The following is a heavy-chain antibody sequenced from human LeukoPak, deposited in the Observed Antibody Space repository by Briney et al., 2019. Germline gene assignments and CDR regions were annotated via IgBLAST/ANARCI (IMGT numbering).Heavy chain of an antibody. D-gene: IGHD2-2*01. Sequence: PSETLSLTCAVSGGSISSGSYYWGWIRQPPGKGLEWIASIHYSETTYYNPSLKSRVTISVDTSKNHFSLKLNSVTAADTAVYYCARGPTYQPIDLWGQGTLVTVSS. V-gene: IGHV4-39*02. CDR2: IHYSETT. CDR1: GGSISSGSYY. J-gene: IGHJ1*01. CDR3: ARGPTYQPIDL.